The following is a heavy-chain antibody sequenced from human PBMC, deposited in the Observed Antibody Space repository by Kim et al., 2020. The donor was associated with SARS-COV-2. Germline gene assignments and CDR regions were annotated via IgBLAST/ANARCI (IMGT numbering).Heavy chain of an antibody. V-gene: IGHV1-2*02. D-gene: IGHD3-16*01. CDR3: ARERTPVSGTFGWFDP. Sequence: ASVKVSCKASGYTFTGYYMHWVRQAPGQGLEWMGWINPNSGGTNYAQKFQGRVTMTRDTSISTAYMELSRLRSDDTAVYYCARERTPVSGTFGWFDPWGQGTLVTVSS. CDR1: GYTFTGYY. J-gene: IGHJ5*02. CDR2: INPNSGGT.